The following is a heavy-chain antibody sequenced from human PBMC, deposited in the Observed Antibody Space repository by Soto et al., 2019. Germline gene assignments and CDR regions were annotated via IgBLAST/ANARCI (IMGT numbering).Heavy chain of an antibody. J-gene: IGHJ4*02. CDR1: RFTIIGHA. Sequence: PGGSLRHSCASSRFTIIGHAMHWVRQAPGKGLEWLAVISYDGSDKFYGDSVKGRFTISRDNSKNTLFLQVNSLREEDTATYYCAHGATSINHGYDYWGQGTLVTVSS. CDR2: ISYDGSDK. CDR3: AHGATSINHGYDY. V-gene: IGHV3-30*03. D-gene: IGHD1-26*01.